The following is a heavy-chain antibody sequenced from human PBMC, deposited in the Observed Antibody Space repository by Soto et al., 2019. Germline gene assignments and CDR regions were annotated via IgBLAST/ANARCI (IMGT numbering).Heavy chain of an antibody. CDR1: GGTFSSYA. J-gene: IGHJ6*02. V-gene: IGHV1-69*13. Sequence: SVKVSCKASGGTFSSYAISWVRQAPGQGLEWMGGIIPIFGTANYAQKFQGRVTITADESTSTAYMELSSLRSEDTAVYYCARPLSSTSCYGCYYYGMDVWGQGTTVTVSS. CDR3: ARPLSSTSCYGCYYYGMDV. D-gene: IGHD2-2*01. CDR2: IIPIFGTA.